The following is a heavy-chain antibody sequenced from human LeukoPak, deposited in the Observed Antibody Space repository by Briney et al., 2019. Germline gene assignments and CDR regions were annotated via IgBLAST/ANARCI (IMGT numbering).Heavy chain of an antibody. D-gene: IGHD2-2*01. CDR3: ARDRGRYCSSTSCYPSIGY. J-gene: IGHJ4*02. V-gene: IGHV3-21*01. CDR2: ISSSSSYI. Sequence: PGGSLRLSCAASGFTFSSYSMNWVRQAPGKGPEWVSSISSSSSYIYYADSVKGRFTISRDNAKNSLYLQMNSLRAEDTAVYYCARDRGRYCSSTSCYPSIGYWGQGTLVTVSS. CDR1: GFTFSSYS.